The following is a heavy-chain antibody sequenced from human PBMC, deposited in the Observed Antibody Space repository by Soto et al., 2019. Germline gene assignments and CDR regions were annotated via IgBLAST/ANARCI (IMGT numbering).Heavy chain of an antibody. Sequence: QVRLQESGPGLVKPSQTLSLTCTVSGGSTSSGGFYWRWIRQHPGKGLEWIGYIYYSGSTYYNPSLKSRVTISVDTSKNQFSLKLSSVTAADTAVYYCARALHDYGDSYFDYWGQGTLVTVSS. CDR3: ARALHDYGDSYFDY. J-gene: IGHJ4*02. CDR1: GGSTSSGGFY. V-gene: IGHV4-31*03. D-gene: IGHD4-17*01. CDR2: IYYSGST.